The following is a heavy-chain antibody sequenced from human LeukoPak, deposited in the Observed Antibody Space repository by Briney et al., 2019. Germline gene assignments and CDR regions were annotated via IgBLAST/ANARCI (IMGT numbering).Heavy chain of an antibody. D-gene: IGHD3-3*01. CDR2: INTNTGNP. CDR3: ARCYDFWSGYYGKYYYYMNV. Sequence: ASVKVSRKASGYTFTSYAMNWVRQAPGQGLEWMGWINTNTGNPTYAQGFTGRFVFSLDTSVSTAYLQISSLKAEDTAVYYCARCYDFWSGYYGKYYYYMNVWGKGTTVTVSS. V-gene: IGHV7-4-1*02. CDR1: GYTFTSYA. J-gene: IGHJ6*03.